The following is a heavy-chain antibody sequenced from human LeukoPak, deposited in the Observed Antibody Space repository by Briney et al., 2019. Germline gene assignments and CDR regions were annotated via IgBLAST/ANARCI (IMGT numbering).Heavy chain of an antibody. J-gene: IGHJ4*02. CDR3: ARGTRDMVATILGFDY. CDR2: INHSGST. Sequence: PSETLSLTCAVYGGSFSGYYWSWIRQPPGKGLEWIGEINHSGSTNYNPSLKSRVTISVDTSKNQFSLKLSSVAAADTAVYYCARGTRDMVATILGFDYWGQGTLVTVSS. D-gene: IGHD5-12*01. CDR1: GGSFSGYY. V-gene: IGHV4-34*01.